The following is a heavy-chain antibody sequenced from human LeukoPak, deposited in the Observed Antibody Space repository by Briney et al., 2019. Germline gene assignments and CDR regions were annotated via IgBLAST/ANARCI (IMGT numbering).Heavy chain of an antibody. CDR2: ISATRGNT. J-gene: IGHJ6*03. CDR1: GFSVSNNY. CDR3: AKSLWSGYYYYYYMDV. D-gene: IGHD3-3*01. V-gene: IGHV3-66*03. Sequence: GGSLRLSCAASGFSVSNNYMSWVRQPPGKGLEWVSAISATRGNTYYADSVKGRFAISRDNSKNTLYLQMNSLRAEDTAVYYCAKSLWSGYYYYYYMDVWGKGTTVTVSS.